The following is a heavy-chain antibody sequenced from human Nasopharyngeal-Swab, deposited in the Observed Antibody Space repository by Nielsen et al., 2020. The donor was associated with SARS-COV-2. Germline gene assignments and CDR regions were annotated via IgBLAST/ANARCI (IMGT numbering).Heavy chain of an antibody. CDR1: GYSFTSNV. J-gene: IGHJ4*02. Sequence: ASVQVSCTASGYSFTSNVLNWVRQAPGQGPEYIGWISTKTGATTYAQAFTGRCVISLDTSVSTTYLQNSSLKADDTAVYYCARENQEYTNIWIDYWGQGTQVTVSS. CDR3: ARENQEYTNIWIDY. D-gene: IGHD1-1*01. CDR2: ISTKTGAT. V-gene: IGHV7-4-1*02.